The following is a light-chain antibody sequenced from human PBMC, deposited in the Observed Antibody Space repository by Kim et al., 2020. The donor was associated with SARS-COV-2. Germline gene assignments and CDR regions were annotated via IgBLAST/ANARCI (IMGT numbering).Light chain of an antibody. CDR1: QSVGTW. Sequence: DIQMTQSPSALSASVGDRLTITCRASQSVGTWLAWYQQKPGIAPKLMVYKASSLESGVPSRFSGSGSGTEFNLTISSLQPDDFATYYCQQYKSDWTFGQGTKVDIK. CDR3: QQYKSDWT. CDR2: KAS. V-gene: IGKV1-5*03. J-gene: IGKJ1*01.